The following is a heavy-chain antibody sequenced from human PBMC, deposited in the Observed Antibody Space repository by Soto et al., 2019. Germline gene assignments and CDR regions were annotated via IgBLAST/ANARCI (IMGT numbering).Heavy chain of an antibody. D-gene: IGHD3-22*01. J-gene: IGHJ6*02. CDR2: LIAIFGTA. CDR1: GGTFSSYA. Sequence: QVQLVQSGAEVKKPGSSVKVSCKASGGTFSSYAISWVRPAPGQGLEWMGGLIAIFGTANYAQKFQGRVTITDDKSTSTAYMGLSSLRSEDTAVYYCAALVGNYVISGYYPNYYGMDVWGQGTTVTVSS. V-gene: IGHV1-69*06. CDR3: AALVGNYVISGYYPNYYGMDV.